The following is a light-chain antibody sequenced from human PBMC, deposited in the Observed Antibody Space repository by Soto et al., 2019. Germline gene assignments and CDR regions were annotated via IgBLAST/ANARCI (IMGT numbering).Light chain of an antibody. V-gene: IGLV2-14*01. CDR1: SSDVGTYNY. CDR3: SSYTSSTDYV. CDR2: EVS. J-gene: IGLJ1*01. Sequence: QSALTQPASVSGSPGQSITISCTGTSSDVGTYNYVSWYQQHPGKAPKLIIYEVSNRPSGVSNRFSGSKSGNTASLNISGLQAEDEADYYCSSYTSSTDYVFGTGTKVTVL.